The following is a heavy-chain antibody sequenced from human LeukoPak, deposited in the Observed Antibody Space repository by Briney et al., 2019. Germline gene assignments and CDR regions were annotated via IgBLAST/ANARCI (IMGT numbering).Heavy chain of an antibody. CDR1: GYTFTSYD. V-gene: IGHV1-8*01. CDR2: MNPNSGNT. J-gene: IGHJ3*02. Sequence: ASVKVSCKASGYTFTSYDINWERQATGQGLEWMGWMNPNSGNTGYAQKFQGRVTMTRNTSISTAYMELSSLRSEDTAVYYCARSGIVGANPDAFDIWGQGTMVTVSS. CDR3: ARSGIVGANPDAFDI. D-gene: IGHD1-26*01.